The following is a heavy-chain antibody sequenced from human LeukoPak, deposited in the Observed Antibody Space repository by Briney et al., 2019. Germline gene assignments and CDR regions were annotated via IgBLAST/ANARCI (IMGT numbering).Heavy chain of an antibody. V-gene: IGHV4-59*01. CDR2: YSGST. Sequence: PSETLSLACTVSGTSITSYHWSWIRQPPGKGLEWIGSYSGSTNYNPSLKSRVTISVDTSKNQFSLKLNSVTAADTAVYYCAGGGDSGGYYYPMFDYWAREPWSPSPQ. CDR1: GTSITSYH. J-gene: IGHJ4*02. CDR3: AGGGDSGGYYYPMFDY. D-gene: IGHD3-22*01.